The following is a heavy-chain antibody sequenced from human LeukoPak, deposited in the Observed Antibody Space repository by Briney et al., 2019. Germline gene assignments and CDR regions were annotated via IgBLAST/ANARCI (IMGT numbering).Heavy chain of an antibody. D-gene: IGHD6-13*01. CDR3: ARGFVSYISSWLHGFDI. CDR1: GGSISSYY. V-gene: IGHV4-59*01. Sequence: SETLSLTCTVSGGSISSYYWSWIRQPPGKGLEWIGYISYSGSTNYNPSLKGRVTISVDTSKNQFSLKLSSVTAADTAVYYCARGFVSYISSWLHGFDIWGQGAMVTVSS. CDR2: ISYSGST. J-gene: IGHJ3*02.